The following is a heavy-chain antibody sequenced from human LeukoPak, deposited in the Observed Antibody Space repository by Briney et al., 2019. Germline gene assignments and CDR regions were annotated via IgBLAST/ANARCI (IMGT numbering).Heavy chain of an antibody. CDR2: MYYSGST. CDR1: GGSISSGDYY. CDR3: ARHDYDSSGYYRSPTFDY. D-gene: IGHD3-22*01. Sequence: SQTLSLTCTVSGGSISSGDYYWSWIRQPPGKGLEWIAYMYYSGSTYYNPSLKSRVTMSADTSKNQLSLKLSSVTAADTAVYYCARHDYDSSGYYRSPTFDYWGQGTLVTVSS. J-gene: IGHJ4*02. V-gene: IGHV4-30-4*01.